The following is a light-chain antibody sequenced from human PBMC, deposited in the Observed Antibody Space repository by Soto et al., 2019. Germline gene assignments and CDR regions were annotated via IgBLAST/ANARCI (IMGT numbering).Light chain of an antibody. V-gene: IGKV1-17*01. CDR1: RDVGSD. CDR3: QQYNSYSWT. Sequence: QMTQSPSSLSASVGEKIIITCRASRDVGSDVSWYQQKPGQAPKLLIYAASNLYTGVPSRFSGSRSGTEFTLTISSLQPDDIATYSCQQYNSYSWTFGQGTKVEIK. J-gene: IGKJ1*01. CDR2: AAS.